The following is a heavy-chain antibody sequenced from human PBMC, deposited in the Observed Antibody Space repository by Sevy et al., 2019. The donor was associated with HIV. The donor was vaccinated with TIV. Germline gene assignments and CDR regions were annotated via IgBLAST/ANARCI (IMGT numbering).Heavy chain of an antibody. V-gene: IGHV3-48*03. Sequence: GGSLRLSCAASGFSFSSYDMNWVRQAPGKGLEWLTYISNCCTTISYSDSVRGRLTISTDNARNPLFLQMNSLTAEDTALYYCARDLPPSATTVAHLDYWGQGTLVTVSS. D-gene: IGHD4-17*01. CDR3: ARDLPPSATTVAHLDY. J-gene: IGHJ4*02. CDR2: ISNCCTTI. CDR1: GFSFSSYD.